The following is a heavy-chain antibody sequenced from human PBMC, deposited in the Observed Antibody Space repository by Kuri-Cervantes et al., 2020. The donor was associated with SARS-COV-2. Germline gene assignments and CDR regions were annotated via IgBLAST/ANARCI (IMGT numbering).Heavy chain of an antibody. V-gene: IGHV4-38-2*02. Sequence: SETLSLTCTVSGYSISSGYYWGWIRQPPGEGLEWIGSIYHSGSTYYNPSLKSRVTISVDTSKNQFSLKLSSVTAADTAVYYRARIVGNDAFDIWGQGTMVTVSS. CDR2: IYHSGST. CDR3: ARIVGNDAFDI. CDR1: GYSISSGYY. D-gene: IGHD2-21*01. J-gene: IGHJ3*02.